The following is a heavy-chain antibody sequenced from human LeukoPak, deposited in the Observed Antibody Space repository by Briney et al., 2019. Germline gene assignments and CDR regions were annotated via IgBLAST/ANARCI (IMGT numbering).Heavy chain of an antibody. J-gene: IGHJ4*02. CDR3: ARRAYGSGSHDY. CDR2: ISSSGST. D-gene: IGHD3-10*01. Sequence: PSETLSLTCSVSGDSITYFYWSWIRQAAGKGLEWIGRISSSGSTDYNASLKSRVTMSVDTSKNQLSLKLSSVTAADTAVYYCARRAYGSGSHDYWGQGTLVTVSS. CDR1: GDSITYFY. V-gene: IGHV4-4*07.